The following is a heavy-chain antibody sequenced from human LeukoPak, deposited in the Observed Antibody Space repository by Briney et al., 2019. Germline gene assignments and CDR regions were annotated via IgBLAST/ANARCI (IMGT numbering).Heavy chain of an antibody. D-gene: IGHD4-17*01. CDR2: IGGSGDNT. J-gene: IGHJ3*01. V-gene: IGHV3-23*01. Sequence: GGSLRLSCAASGFTFSSYAMSWVRQAQGRLECVTIIGGSGDNTFYADSVKGRFTISRDNSKNTLYLQMNNLEIEDTALYYCAKVLYGAHDAFDLWGQGTVVSVSS. CDR1: GFTFSSYA. CDR3: AKVLYGAHDAFDL.